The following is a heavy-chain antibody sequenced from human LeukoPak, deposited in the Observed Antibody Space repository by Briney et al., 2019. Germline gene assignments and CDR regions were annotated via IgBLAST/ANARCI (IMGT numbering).Heavy chain of an antibody. D-gene: IGHD3-22*01. V-gene: IGHV4-4*07. CDR3: ARDDGWGYSRGSTSAGY. J-gene: IGHJ4*02. CDR2: IYTSGST. Sequence: SETLSLTCTVSGGSISSYYWSWIRQPAGKGLECIGHIYTSGSTNYNPSLKSRVTMSVDTSKNQFSLKLSSVTAADTAVYYCARDDGWGYSRGSTSAGYWGQGTLVTVSS. CDR1: GGSISSYY.